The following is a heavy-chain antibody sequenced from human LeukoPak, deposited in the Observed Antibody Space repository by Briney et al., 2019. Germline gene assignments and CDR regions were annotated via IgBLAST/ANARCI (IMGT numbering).Heavy chain of an antibody. J-gene: IGHJ4*02. V-gene: IGHV4-59*01. CDR3: ARGPNRYYFDY. Sequence: SETLSLTCTVSGGSISSYYWSCIRQPPGKGLEWIGYIYYSGSTNYNPSLKSRVTISVDTSKNHFSLKLSSVTAADTAVYYCARGPNRYYFDYWGQETLVTVSS. CDR1: GGSISSYY. D-gene: IGHD1-14*01. CDR2: IYYSGST.